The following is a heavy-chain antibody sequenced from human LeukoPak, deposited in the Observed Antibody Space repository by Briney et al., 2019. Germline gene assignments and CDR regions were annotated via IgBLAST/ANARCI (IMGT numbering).Heavy chain of an antibody. V-gene: IGHV1-46*01. CDR2: INPSGGGT. Sequence: ASVKVSCKASGYTFTSYYVHWVRQAPGQGLEWMGIINPSGGGTRYAQKFQGRVTMTRNTSISTAYMELSSLRSEDTAVYYCARGLSIDYGDINDYWGQGTLVTVSS. J-gene: IGHJ4*02. D-gene: IGHD4-17*01. CDR1: GYTFTSYY. CDR3: ARGLSIDYGDINDY.